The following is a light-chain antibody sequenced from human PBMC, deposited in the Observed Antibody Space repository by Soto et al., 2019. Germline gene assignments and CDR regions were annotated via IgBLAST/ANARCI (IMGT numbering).Light chain of an antibody. J-gene: IGKJ2*01. V-gene: IGKV3-20*01. Sequence: EIVLTQSPGTLSLSQGERATLSCRASQSVSSSSFAWYKQKPGQAPRLLIYGTSSRATGIPDRFSGSGSGTDFTLTISRLEPEDFAVYYCHQYRSSPPYTFGQGTKLEIK. CDR2: GTS. CDR1: QSVSSSS. CDR3: HQYRSSPPYT.